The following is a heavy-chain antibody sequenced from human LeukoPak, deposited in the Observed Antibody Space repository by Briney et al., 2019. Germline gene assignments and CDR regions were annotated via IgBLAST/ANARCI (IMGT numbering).Heavy chain of an antibody. J-gene: IGHJ4*02. V-gene: IGHV1-2*02. D-gene: IGHD2-15*01. Sequence: GASVKVSCKASGYTFTGYYMHWVRQAPGQGLEWMGWINPNSGGTNYAQKFQGRVTMTRDTSISTAYMELSRLRSDDTAVYYCARRYCSGGSCYCADWGQGTLVTVSS. CDR1: GYTFTGYY. CDR2: INPNSGGT. CDR3: ARRYCSGGSCYCAD.